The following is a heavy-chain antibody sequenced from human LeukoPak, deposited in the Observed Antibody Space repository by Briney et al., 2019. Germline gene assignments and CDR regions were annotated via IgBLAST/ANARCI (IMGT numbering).Heavy chain of an antibody. V-gene: IGHV3-53*01. CDR1: GFTVSSNY. D-gene: IGHD3-22*01. J-gene: IGHJ4*02. Sequence: GGSLRLSCAPSGFTVSSNYMSWVRQAPGKGLEWVSVIYSGGDTFYADSVKGRFTISTDNSKNILYLQMDSLTAEDTALYYCARERDYDTYIDYWGQGTLVTVSS. CDR2: IYSGGDT. CDR3: ARERDYDTYIDY.